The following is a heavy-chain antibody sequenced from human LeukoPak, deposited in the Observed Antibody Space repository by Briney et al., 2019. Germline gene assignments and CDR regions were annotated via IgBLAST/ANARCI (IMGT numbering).Heavy chain of an antibody. D-gene: IGHD6-13*01. V-gene: IGHV1-2*02. CDR1: GYTFTGYY. J-gene: IGHJ3*01. CDR3: ARGCIGAAVAGY. CDR2: INPNSGAT. Sequence: GASVKVSCKASGYTFTGYYMHWVRQAPGQGLEWMGWINPNSGATKYAQKFQGRVTMTRDTSISTAYMELSSLRSEDTAVYYCARGCIGAAVAGYWGQGTMVTVSS.